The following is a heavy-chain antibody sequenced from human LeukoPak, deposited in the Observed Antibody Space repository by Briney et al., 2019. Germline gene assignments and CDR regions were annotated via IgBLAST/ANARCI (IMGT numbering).Heavy chain of an antibody. J-gene: IGHJ4*02. CDR3: ASKYCSGGSCYLGY. CDR2: INHSGST. D-gene: IGHD2-15*01. V-gene: IGHV4-34*01. Sequence: SETLSLTCAVSGGSFSGYHWSWIRQPPGKGLGWIGQINHSGSTNYNPSLKSRLTISIDTSKNQFFLNLSSVTAADAALYYCASKYCSGGSCYLGYWGQGTLVTVSS. CDR1: GGSFSGYH.